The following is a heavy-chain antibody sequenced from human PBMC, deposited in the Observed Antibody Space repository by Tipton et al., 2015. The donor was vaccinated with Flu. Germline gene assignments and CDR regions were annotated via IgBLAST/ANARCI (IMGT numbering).Heavy chain of an antibody. Sequence: SLRLSCAPSGFTFGSYGMHWVRQAPGKGLEWVAHINQDGSEEAYVESVKGRFTISRDNATNSLYLQMNSLRGEDTAIYHCARFAGGPWGQGTLVTVSS. V-gene: IGHV3-7*01. CDR1: GFTFGSYG. D-gene: IGHD3-16*01. J-gene: IGHJ5*02. CDR2: INQDGSEE. CDR3: ARFAGGP.